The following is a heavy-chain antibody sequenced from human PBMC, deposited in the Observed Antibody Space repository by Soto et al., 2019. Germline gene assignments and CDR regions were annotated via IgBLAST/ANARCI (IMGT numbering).Heavy chain of an antibody. V-gene: IGHV3-23*01. CDR3: AKDRVVMVDFDY. D-gene: IGHD2-15*01. Sequence: EVQLLESGGGLVQPGGSLRLSCAASGFTFSSNAMSWVRQAPGKGLEWVSGISGSGGGTFYAPSVKGRFTISRDNSKNTQHLQMNSLRAEDTAVYYCAKDRVVMVDFDYWGQGTLVTVSS. CDR1: GFTFSSNA. J-gene: IGHJ4*02. CDR2: ISGSGGGT.